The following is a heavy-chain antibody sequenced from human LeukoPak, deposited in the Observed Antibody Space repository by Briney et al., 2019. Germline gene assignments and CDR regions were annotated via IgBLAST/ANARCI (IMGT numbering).Heavy chain of an antibody. Sequence: SETLSLTCTVSGGSISSYYWSWIRQPPGKGLEWIGYIYYSGSTNYNPSLKSRVTISVDTSKNQFSLKLSSVTAADTAVYYCARGGQWLDKNNQFDYWGQGTLVTVSS. CDR2: IYYSGST. CDR1: GGSISSYY. D-gene: IGHD6-19*01. J-gene: IGHJ4*02. V-gene: IGHV4-59*01. CDR3: ARGGQWLDKNNQFDY.